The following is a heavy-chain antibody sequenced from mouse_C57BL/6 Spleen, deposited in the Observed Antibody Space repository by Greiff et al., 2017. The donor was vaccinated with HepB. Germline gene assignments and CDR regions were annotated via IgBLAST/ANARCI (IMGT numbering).Heavy chain of an antibody. J-gene: IGHJ1*03. V-gene: IGHV1-26*01. CDR2: INPNNGGT. D-gene: IGHD1-1*01. CDR3: ARGYFYYGSSPRYFDV. CDR1: GYTFTDYY. Sequence: EVQLQQSGPELVKPGASVKISCKASGYTFTDYYMNWVKQSHGKSLEWIGDINPNNGGTSYNQKFKGKATLTVDKSSSTAYMELRSLTSEDSAVYYCARGYFYYGSSPRYFDVWSTGTTVTVSS.